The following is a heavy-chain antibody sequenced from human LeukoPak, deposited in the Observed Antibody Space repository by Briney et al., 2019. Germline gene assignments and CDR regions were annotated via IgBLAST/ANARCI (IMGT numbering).Heavy chain of an antibody. V-gene: IGHV4-34*01. J-gene: IGHJ3*02. CDR3: ARGSVNFDI. CDR1: GGSISSYY. Sequence: KPSETLSLTCSVSGGSISSYYWSWIRQPPGKGLEWIGEINHSGSTNYNPSLKSRVTISVDTSKNQFSLKLSSVTAADTAVYYCARGSVNFDIWGQGTMVTVSS. CDR2: INHSGST.